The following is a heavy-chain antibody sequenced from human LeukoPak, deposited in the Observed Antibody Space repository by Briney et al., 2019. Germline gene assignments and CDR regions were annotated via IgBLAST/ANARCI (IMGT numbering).Heavy chain of an antibody. J-gene: IGHJ4*02. D-gene: IGHD6-13*01. Sequence: ASVKVSCKASGCTFTSYDINRVRQATGQGLEWMGWMNPNSGNTGYAQKFQGRVTMTRNTSISTAYMELSSLRSEDTAVYYCARGEQSIAAAVWGQGTLVTVSS. CDR2: MNPNSGNT. V-gene: IGHV1-8*01. CDR1: GCTFTSYD. CDR3: ARGEQSIAAAV.